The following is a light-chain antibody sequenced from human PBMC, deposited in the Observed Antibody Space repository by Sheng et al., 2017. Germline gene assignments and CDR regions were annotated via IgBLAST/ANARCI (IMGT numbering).Light chain of an antibody. V-gene: IGKV1-5*03. Sequence: DIQMTQSPSTLSASVGDRVTITCRASQSISSWLAWYQQKPGKAPKLLIYKASSLESGVPSRFSGSGSGTEFTLTISSLQPDDFATYYCQQXNSYWTFGQGTKVEIK. CDR2: KAS. CDR3: QQXNSYWT. J-gene: IGKJ1*01. CDR1: QSISSW.